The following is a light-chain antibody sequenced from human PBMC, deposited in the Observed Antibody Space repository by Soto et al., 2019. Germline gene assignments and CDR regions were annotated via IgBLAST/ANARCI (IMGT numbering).Light chain of an antibody. Sequence: DIQMTQSPSSLSASVGDRVTITCRASQSIISYLNWYQQKPWKAPNLLIYTASSLESGVPSRFSGSGSGTDFTLTIASLQPEDFATYFCQQSYSRPRTFGQGTKVDI. J-gene: IGKJ1*01. CDR3: QQSYSRPRT. V-gene: IGKV1-39*01. CDR2: TAS. CDR1: QSIISY.